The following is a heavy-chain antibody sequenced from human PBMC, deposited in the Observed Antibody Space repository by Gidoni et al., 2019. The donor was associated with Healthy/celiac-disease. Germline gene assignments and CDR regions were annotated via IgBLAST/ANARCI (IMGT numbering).Heavy chain of an antibody. CDR3: AREGMLFDY. Sequence: EVQLVESGGGLVQPGWSLRLSFAASAFTFSSYSMNWVRQAPGKGLEWVSYISSSSSTIYYADAVKGRFTISRDNAKNALYLQMNSLRDEDTAVYYCAREGMLFDYWGQGTLVTVSS. V-gene: IGHV3-48*02. CDR2: ISSSSSTI. D-gene: IGHD2-8*01. J-gene: IGHJ4*02. CDR1: AFTFSSYS.